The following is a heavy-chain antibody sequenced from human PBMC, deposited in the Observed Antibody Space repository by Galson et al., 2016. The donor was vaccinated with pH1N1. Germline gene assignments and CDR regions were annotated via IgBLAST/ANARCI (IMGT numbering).Heavy chain of an antibody. CDR2: ISAAGGTT. Sequence: SLRLSCAASGFTFSNHGMHWVRQAPGMGLEWVAVISAAGGTTYYADSVKGRFTVSRDISENTVFLQLNSLRVDDTAVYYCARDKRRYFDSWGQGTLVTVSP. V-gene: IGHV3-30*03. CDR3: ARDKRRYFDS. J-gene: IGHJ4*02. CDR1: GFTFSNHG.